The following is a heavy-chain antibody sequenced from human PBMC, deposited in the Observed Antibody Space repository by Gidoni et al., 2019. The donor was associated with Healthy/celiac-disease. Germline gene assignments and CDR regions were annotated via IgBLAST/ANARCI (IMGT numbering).Heavy chain of an antibody. Sequence: QVQLVESGGGVVQPGRSLRLSCAASGFTFSGYAMHWVRQAPGKGLEWVAVISYDGSNKYYADSVKGRFTISRDNSKNTLYLQMNSLRAEDTAVYYCARDQDQNGQEYYYYMDVWGKGTTVTVSS. V-gene: IGHV3-30-3*01. D-gene: IGHD2-15*01. CDR3: ARDQDQNGQEYYYYMDV. CDR2: ISYDGSNK. J-gene: IGHJ6*03. CDR1: GFTFSGYA.